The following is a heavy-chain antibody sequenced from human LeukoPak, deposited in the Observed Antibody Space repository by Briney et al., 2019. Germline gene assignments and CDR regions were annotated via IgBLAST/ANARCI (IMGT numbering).Heavy chain of an antibody. CDR1: GYTFTSYY. D-gene: IGHD6-19*01. CDR3: ARSASGWHYFDY. V-gene: IGHV1-46*01. J-gene: IGHJ4*02. Sequence: EASVKVSCKASGYTFTSYYMHWVRQAPGQGLEWMGIIHLSDGTTSYAQKFQGRVTMTRDTSTSTVYMELTSLGSEDTAVYYCARSASGWHYFDYWGQGTLVTVSS. CDR2: IHLSDGTT.